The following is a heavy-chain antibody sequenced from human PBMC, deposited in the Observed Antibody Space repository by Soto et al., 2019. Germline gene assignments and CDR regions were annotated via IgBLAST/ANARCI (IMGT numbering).Heavy chain of an antibody. Sequence: QVQLQESGPGLVKPSETLSLTCTVSGGSISSYYWSWIRQPPGKGLEWIGYIYYSGSTNYNPSLKSRVTISVDTSKNQFSLKLSSVTAADTAVYYCARVPLYSGYEGLYYYGMDVWGQGTTVTVSS. D-gene: IGHD5-12*01. CDR1: GGSISSYY. CDR2: IYYSGST. J-gene: IGHJ6*02. CDR3: ARVPLYSGYEGLYYYGMDV. V-gene: IGHV4-59*01.